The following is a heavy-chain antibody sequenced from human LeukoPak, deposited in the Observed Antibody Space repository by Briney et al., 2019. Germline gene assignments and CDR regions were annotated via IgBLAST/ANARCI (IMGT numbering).Heavy chain of an antibody. Sequence: GGSLRLSCAASGFTFSSYSMNWVRQAPGKGLEWVSSISSSSSYIYYADSVKGRFTISRDNAKNSLYLQMNSLRAEDTAVYYCARGVPRITIFGVVTTKFDPWGQGTPVTVSS. J-gene: IGHJ5*02. CDR2: ISSSSSYI. CDR1: GFTFSSYS. D-gene: IGHD3-3*01. CDR3: ARGVPRITIFGVVTTKFDP. V-gene: IGHV3-21*01.